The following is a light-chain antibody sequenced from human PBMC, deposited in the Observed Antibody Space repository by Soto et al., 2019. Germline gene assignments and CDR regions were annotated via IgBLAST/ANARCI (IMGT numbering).Light chain of an antibody. J-gene: IGKJ1*01. Sequence: DIVMTQSPLSLPVTPGEPASISCNSSQSLLQSNGYNYLDWYLQKPGQSPQLLIYFGSYRASGVPDRFSGIGSGTDFTLKIRRVEAEDVAIYYCMQAQQTPPTFGQGTKVEIK. V-gene: IGKV2-28*01. CDR1: QSLLQSNGYNY. CDR3: MQAQQTPPT. CDR2: FGS.